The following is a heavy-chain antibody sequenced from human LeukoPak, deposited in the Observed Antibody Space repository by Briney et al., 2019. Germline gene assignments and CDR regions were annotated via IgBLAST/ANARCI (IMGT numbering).Heavy chain of an antibody. CDR1: GFTFSSDA. CDR3: AKDDKDTYYDISTGYCFF. D-gene: IGHD3-9*01. Sequence: PGGSLRLSCAASGFTFSSDAMSWVRQAPGKGLEWVSGISGSGGSTSYADSAKGRFTISRDNSKNTLYLQMTSLSPEDTAVYYCAKDDKDTYYDISTGYCFFWGQGTLVTVPS. V-gene: IGHV3-23*01. CDR2: ISGSGGST. J-gene: IGHJ4*02.